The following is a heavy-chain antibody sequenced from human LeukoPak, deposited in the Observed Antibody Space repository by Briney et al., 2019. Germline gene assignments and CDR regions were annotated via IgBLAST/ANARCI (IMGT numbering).Heavy chain of an antibody. CDR2: INPNSGGT. Sequence: ASVKVSCKASGYTFTGYYMHWVRQAPGQGLEWMGWINPNSGGTNYAQKFRGRVTMTRDTSISTAYMELSRLRSDDTAVYYCAGAGGGYCSSTSCYGIDYWGQGTLVTVSS. V-gene: IGHV1-2*02. J-gene: IGHJ4*02. CDR1: GYTFTGYY. D-gene: IGHD2-2*01. CDR3: AGAGGGYCSSTSCYGIDY.